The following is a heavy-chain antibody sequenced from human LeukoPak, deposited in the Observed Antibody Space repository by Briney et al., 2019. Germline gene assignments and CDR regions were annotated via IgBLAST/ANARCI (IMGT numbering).Heavy chain of an antibody. CDR3: ASSPQGDYFDY. CDR2: INHSGTT. Sequence: SETLSLTCAVYGGSFSGYFWSWIRQPPGKGLEWIGEINHSGTTNYNPSLKSRVTISVDTSKNQFSLKLSSVTAADTAVYYCASSPQGDYFDYWGQGTLATVSS. J-gene: IGHJ4*02. CDR1: GGSFSGYF. V-gene: IGHV4-34*01.